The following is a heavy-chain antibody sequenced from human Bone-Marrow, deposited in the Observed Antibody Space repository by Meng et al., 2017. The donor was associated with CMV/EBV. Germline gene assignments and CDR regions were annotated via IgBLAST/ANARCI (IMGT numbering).Heavy chain of an antibody. V-gene: IGHV1-69*05. CDR2: IIPIFGTA. CDR3: ARTYCSGGSCSEHYFDY. CDR1: GGTFSSYA. J-gene: IGHJ4*02. D-gene: IGHD2-15*01. Sequence: SVKVSCKASGGTFSSYAISWVRQAPGQGLEWMGGIIPIFGTANYAQKFQGRVTITTDESTSTAYMELSSLRSEDTAVYYCARTYCSGGSCSEHYFDYWGQGTLVTVSS.